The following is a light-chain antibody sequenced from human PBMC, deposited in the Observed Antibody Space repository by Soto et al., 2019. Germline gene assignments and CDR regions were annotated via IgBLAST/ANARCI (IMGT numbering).Light chain of an antibody. CDR3: QQFNSYPIT. Sequence: DIQMTQSPSSVSASAGDRVTITCRASQDISSWLAWYQQKPGKAPKLLIYAASTLQSGVPSRFSGSGSGTEFTLTISSLQPEDFATYYCQQFNSYPITFGQGTRLEIK. CDR2: AAS. J-gene: IGKJ5*01. CDR1: QDISSW. V-gene: IGKV1-12*01.